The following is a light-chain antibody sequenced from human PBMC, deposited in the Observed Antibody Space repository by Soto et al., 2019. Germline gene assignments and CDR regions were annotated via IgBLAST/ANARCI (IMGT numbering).Light chain of an antibody. Sequence: DIVMTQSPDSLSVSLGERATTNCKSSQSVFSNSNNKNLLAWFQQKQGHTPRLLLYWASTRDSGVPDRFSGSVSGTDFTLTIGSLQAEDVAIYYCQQYSSPPVTFGQGTKVEI. CDR3: QQYSSPPVT. CDR2: WAS. J-gene: IGKJ1*01. V-gene: IGKV4-1*01. CDR1: QSVFSNSNNKNL.